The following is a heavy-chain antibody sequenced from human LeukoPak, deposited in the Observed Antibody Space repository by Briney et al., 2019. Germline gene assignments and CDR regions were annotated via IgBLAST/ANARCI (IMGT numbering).Heavy chain of an antibody. Sequence: GASVKVSCKASGYTFTSYYMHWVRQAPGQGLEWMGIINPSGGSTSYAQEFQGRVTMTRDTSTSTVYMELSSLRSEDTAVYYCARDRTGGYYYGSGSYSYFQHWGQGTLVTVSS. CDR3: ARDRTGGYYYGSGSYSYFQH. J-gene: IGHJ1*01. D-gene: IGHD3-10*01. V-gene: IGHV1-46*01. CDR1: GYTFTSYY. CDR2: INPSGGST.